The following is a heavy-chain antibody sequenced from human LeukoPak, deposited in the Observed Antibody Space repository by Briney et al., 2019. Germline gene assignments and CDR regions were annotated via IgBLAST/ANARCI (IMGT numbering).Heavy chain of an antibody. J-gene: IGHJ2*01. CDR2: IYTSGST. D-gene: IGHD3-22*01. CDR3: ARGPWDYDSSGYYNWYFDP. CDR1: GGSISSYY. V-gene: IGHV4-4*07. Sequence: SETLSLTCTVSGGSISSYYWSWIRQPAGKGLEWIGRIYTSGSTNYNPSLKSRVTMSVDTSKNQFSLKLSSVTAADTAVYYCARGPWDYDSSGYYNWYFDPWGRGTLVTVSS.